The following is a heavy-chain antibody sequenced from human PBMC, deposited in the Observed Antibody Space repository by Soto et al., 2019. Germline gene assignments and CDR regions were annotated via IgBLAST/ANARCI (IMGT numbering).Heavy chain of an antibody. D-gene: IGHD4-17*01. J-gene: IGHJ4*02. CDR3: ARSSKDYGDYG. CDR1: GFTVGYNY. CDR2: IYSNGDT. Sequence: EVQLVESGGGLVQPGGSLRLSCAASGFTVGYNYMSWVRQVPGKGLEWVSVIYSNGDTDHADSVKGRFIISRDNSTSTVYLQTNSLRAEETTVYYCARSSKDYGDYGWGQGTLVTVST. V-gene: IGHV3-66*01.